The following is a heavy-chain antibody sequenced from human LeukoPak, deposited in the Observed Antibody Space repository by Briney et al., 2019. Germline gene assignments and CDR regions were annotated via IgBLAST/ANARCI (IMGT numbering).Heavy chain of an antibody. D-gene: IGHD3-16*02. V-gene: IGHV3-21*01. Sequence: PGGSLRLSCAASGFTFSSYSMNWVRQAPGKGLEWVSSISSSSSYIYYADSVKGRFTISRDNAKNSLYLQMNSLRAEDTAVYYCARDDYDYVWGSYRVLPHDYWGQGTLVTVSS. CDR2: ISSSSSYI. J-gene: IGHJ4*02. CDR1: GFTFSSYS. CDR3: ARDDYDYVWGSYRVLPHDY.